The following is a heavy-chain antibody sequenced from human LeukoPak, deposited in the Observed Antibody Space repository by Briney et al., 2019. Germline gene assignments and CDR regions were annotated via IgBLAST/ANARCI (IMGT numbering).Heavy chain of an antibody. CDR2: IKGDGSEK. D-gene: IGHD1-26*01. J-gene: IGHJ4*02. CDR3: TRDDFSGSYCD. V-gene: IGHV3-7*01. Sequence: QPGGSLRLSCAASGFTFSDNWMSWVRQAPGKGLEWVANIKGDGSEKYYVDPVKGRFTISRDNTKNSLYLQMNSLRVDDTAIYYCTRDDFSGSYCDWGQGTLVTVSS. CDR1: GFTFSDNW.